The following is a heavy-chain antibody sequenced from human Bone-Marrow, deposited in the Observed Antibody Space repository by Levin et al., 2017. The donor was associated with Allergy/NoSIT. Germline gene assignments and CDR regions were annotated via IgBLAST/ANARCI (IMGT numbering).Heavy chain of an antibody. V-gene: IGHV3-23*01. Sequence: QAGGSLRLSCVASGFTFSSYAMSWVRQAPGKGLEWVSVSSGSGGTTYYADSVKGRFTISRDTSKNTLYLQMNSLRAEDTAVYYCAKERLPYCSGTGCYMTDYWGQGTLVTVSS. CDR2: SSGSGGTT. CDR3: AKERLPYCSGTGCYMTDY. CDR1: GFTFSSYA. D-gene: IGHD2-2*02. J-gene: IGHJ4*02.